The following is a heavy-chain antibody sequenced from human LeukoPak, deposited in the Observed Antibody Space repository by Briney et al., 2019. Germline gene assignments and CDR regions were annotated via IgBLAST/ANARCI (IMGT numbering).Heavy chain of an antibody. V-gene: IGHV3-23*01. CDR3: AKDHIQGLEYFDWAIDY. D-gene: IGHD3-9*01. CDR2: ISGRGGST. CDR1: GFTFSSYA. Sequence: GGSLRLSCTVFGFTFSSYAMNWVRQAPGKGLEWVSAISGRGGSTYYADSVKGRFTISRDNSRNTLYLQMNSLRAEDTAVYYCAKDHIQGLEYFDWAIDYWGQGTLVTVSS. J-gene: IGHJ4*02.